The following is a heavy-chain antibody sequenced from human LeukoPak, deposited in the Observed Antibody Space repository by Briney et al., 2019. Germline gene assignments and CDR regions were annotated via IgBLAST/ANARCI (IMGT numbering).Heavy chain of an antibody. Sequence: SGGSLRLSCAASGFTFSSYGMHWVRQAPGKGLEWVAVISYDGSSKYYADSAKGRFTISRDNSKNTLYLQMNSLRAEDTAVYYCANAIAARLVFAFDIWGQGTMVTVSS. CDR1: GFTFSSYG. J-gene: IGHJ3*02. V-gene: IGHV3-30*18. CDR3: ANAIAARLVFAFDI. D-gene: IGHD6-6*01. CDR2: ISYDGSSK.